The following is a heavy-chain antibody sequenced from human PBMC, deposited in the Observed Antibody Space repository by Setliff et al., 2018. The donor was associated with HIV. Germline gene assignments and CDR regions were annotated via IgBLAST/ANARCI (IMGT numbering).Heavy chain of an antibody. D-gene: IGHD3-22*01. Sequence: SETLSLTCTVSGGSISSSSHYWGWIRQPPGKGLEWIGSIYYSGNIYYNPSPKNEVTISVDTSKNHLSLKLSSVTAADTAVYYCTRGYDSSDYAFDSWGQGTLVTVSS. J-gene: IGHJ4*02. V-gene: IGHV4-39*02. CDR3: TRGYDSSDYAFDS. CDR2: IYYSGNI. CDR1: GGSISSSSHY.